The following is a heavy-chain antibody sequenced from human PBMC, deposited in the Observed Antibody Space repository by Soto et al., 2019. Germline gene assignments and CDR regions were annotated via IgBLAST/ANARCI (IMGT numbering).Heavy chain of an antibody. D-gene: IGHD3-3*01. CDR1: GGSISSSNSY. CDR2: ISYRGNT. V-gene: IGHV4-39*01. CDR3: ARRNTMTSVTTFDI. J-gene: IGHJ3*02. Sequence: QLQLQESGPGLVKPSETLSLTCTVSGGSISSSNSYWAWIRQPPGKGLEWVGSISYRGNTYYNPSRKSLVTXXVXTXXNQFSLKLPSVTAADTAVYFCARRNTMTSVTTFDIWGHGTMVTVSS.